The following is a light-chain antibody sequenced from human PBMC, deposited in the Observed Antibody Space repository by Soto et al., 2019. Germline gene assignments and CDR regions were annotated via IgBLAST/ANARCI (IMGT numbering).Light chain of an antibody. V-gene: IGLV2-8*01. Sequence: QSALTQPPSASGSPGQSVTISCTGTSSDVGGYNYVSWYQQHPGKAPKLMIYEVSKRPSGVPDRFSGSKSGNTASLTVSGLQAEDEDEYYCSSYAGSNNVVFGGGTKLTVL. CDR1: SSDVGGYNY. CDR2: EVS. J-gene: IGLJ2*01. CDR3: SSYAGSNNVV.